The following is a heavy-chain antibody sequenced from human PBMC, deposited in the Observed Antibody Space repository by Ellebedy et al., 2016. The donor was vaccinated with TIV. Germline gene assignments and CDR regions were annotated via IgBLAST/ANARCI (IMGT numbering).Heavy chain of an antibody. CDR1: GFTLSTYW. J-gene: IGHJ4*02. CDR3: ARENGYYFDY. Sequence: PGGSLRLSCAASGFTLSTYWMNWVRQAPGKGLEWVASMRQDGREEYFVDSVKGRFTISRDNTKNSLYLQMNSLRAEDTAVYFCARENGYYFDYWGQGTLVIVYS. CDR2: MRQDGREE. D-gene: IGHD6-25*01. V-gene: IGHV3-7*01.